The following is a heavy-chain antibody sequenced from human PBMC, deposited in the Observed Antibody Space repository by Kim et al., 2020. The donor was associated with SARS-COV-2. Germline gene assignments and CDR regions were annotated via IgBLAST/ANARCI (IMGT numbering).Heavy chain of an antibody. CDR3: AGRIAAAGTRGIYAWDYYGMDV. J-gene: IGHJ6*02. Sequence: GESLKISCKGSGYSFTSYWISWVRQMPGKGLEWMGRIDPSDSYTNYSPSFQGHVTISADKSISTAYLQWSSLKASDTAIYYCAGRIAAAGTRGIYAWDYYGMDVWGQGTTVSVSS. CDR1: GYSFTSYW. CDR2: IDPSDSYT. D-gene: IGHD6-13*01. V-gene: IGHV5-10-1*01.